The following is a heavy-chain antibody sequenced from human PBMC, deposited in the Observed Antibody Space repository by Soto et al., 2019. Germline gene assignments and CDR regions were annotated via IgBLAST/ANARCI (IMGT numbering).Heavy chain of an antibody. D-gene: IGHD5-12*01. J-gene: IGHJ4*02. V-gene: IGHV1-8*01. Sequence: VASVKVSCKASGYTFTSYDINWVRQATGQGLEWMGWMNPNSGNTGYAQKFQGRVTITADESTSTAYMELSSLRSEDTAVYYCARDRGGYDRDQYYFDYWGQGTLVTVSS. CDR3: ARDRGGYDRDQYYFDY. CDR1: GYTFTSYD. CDR2: MNPNSGNT.